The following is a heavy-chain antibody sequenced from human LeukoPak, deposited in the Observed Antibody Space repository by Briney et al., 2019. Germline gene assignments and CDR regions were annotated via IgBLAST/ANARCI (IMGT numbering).Heavy chain of an antibody. J-gene: IGHJ4*02. V-gene: IGHV1-46*01. CDR2: IYPRDGST. CDR3: ARGGSDYGDYVFDY. CDR1: GYTFTSNY. D-gene: IGHD4-17*01. Sequence: ASVKVSCKASGYTFTSNYIHWVRQAPGQGLEWMGMIYPRDGSTSYAQKFQGRVTVTRDTSTSTVHMELSGLRSEDTAVYYCARGGSDYGDYVFDYWGQGTLVTVSS.